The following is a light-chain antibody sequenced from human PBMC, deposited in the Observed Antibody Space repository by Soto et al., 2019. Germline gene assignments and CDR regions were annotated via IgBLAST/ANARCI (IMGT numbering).Light chain of an antibody. CDR2: DVS. CDR1: SSDVGGYNF. V-gene: IGLV2-11*01. J-gene: IGLJ3*02. CDR3: CSYAGSYTVV. Sequence: QSALTQPRSVSGSPGQSVTISCTGTSSDVGGYNFVSWYQHHPGKAPKLMIYDVSKRPSGVPDRFSGSKSGSTASLTISGLQAEDEADYYCCSYAGSYTVVVGGGTKLTVL.